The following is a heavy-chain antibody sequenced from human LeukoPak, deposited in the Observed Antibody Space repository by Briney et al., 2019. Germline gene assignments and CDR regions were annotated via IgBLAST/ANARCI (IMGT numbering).Heavy chain of an antibody. Sequence: GGSLRLSCAASGFTFSSYWMSWVRRAPGKGLEWVANIKQDGSEKYYVDSVKGRFTISRDNAKSPLYLHMNSLRAEDAAVYYCARELWTYYDFWSGYSDYWGQGILVTVSS. CDR1: GFTFSSYW. D-gene: IGHD3-3*01. CDR3: ARELWTYYDFWSGYSDY. CDR2: IKQDGSEK. J-gene: IGHJ4*02. V-gene: IGHV3-7*01.